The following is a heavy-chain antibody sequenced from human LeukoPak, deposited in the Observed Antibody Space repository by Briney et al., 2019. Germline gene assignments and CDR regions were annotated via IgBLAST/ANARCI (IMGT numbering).Heavy chain of an antibody. CDR1: GFTLSNAW. CDR2: ISSSSTTI. J-gene: IGHJ4*02. V-gene: IGHV3-48*01. D-gene: IGHD3-22*01. Sequence: PGGSLRLSCAASGFTLSNAWMNWVRQAPGQGLEWVSYISSSSTTIYYADSVKGRFTISRDSAKNSLYLQMNSLRAEDTAVYYCARRPYYYDSLDYWGQGTLVTVSS. CDR3: ARRPYYYDSLDY.